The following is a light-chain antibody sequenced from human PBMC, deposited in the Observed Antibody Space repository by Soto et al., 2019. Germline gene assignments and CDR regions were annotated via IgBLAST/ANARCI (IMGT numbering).Light chain of an antibody. CDR1: QDVGTY. V-gene: IGKV3D-11*01. J-gene: IGKJ5*01. CDR3: QQGGNWPVT. Sequence: VLTQSPVTLSLSPGERATLSCRASQDVGTYVAWYQVRGGQAPRLLISGASKRATGIPDRINGGGSGADFILTINSLESGDSAVYFCQQGGNWPVTFGQVTRVEMK. CDR2: GAS.